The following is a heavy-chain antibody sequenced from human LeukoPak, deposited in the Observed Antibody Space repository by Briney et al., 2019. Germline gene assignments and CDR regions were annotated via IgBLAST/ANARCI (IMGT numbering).Heavy chain of an antibody. V-gene: IGHV3-66*04. CDR1: GFTVSSNY. Sequence: GGSLRLSCAASGFTVSSNYMNWVRQAPGKGLEWVSMIYTGDNTFYTDSVKGRFTISRDNSKNTLDLQMNSLRAEDTAVYYCARRGLGYGSPFDYWGQGTLVTVSS. CDR2: IYTGDNT. CDR3: ARRGLGYGSPFDY. J-gene: IGHJ4*02. D-gene: IGHD3-10*01.